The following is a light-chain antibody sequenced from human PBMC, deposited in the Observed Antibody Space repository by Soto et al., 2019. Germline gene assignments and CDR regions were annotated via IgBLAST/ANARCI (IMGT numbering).Light chain of an antibody. CDR3: QHRTNWPPVT. Sequence: EIVLTQSPATLSLSPGERAALSCRASQSVGSHLAWYQQKPGQPPRLLIYDASNRATGIPARFSGSGSGTDFTLTISSREPEDFAGYYCQHRTNWPPVTFGQGTRLEIK. J-gene: IGKJ5*01. CDR2: DAS. CDR1: QSVGSH. V-gene: IGKV3-11*01.